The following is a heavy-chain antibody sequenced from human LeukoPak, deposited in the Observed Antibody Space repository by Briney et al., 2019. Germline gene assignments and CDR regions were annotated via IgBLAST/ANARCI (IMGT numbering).Heavy chain of an antibody. D-gene: IGHD2-21*01. CDR2: NPNSGNT. CDR3: ARVAGNCGGDCYRLVY. Sequence: NPNSGNTGYAQKFQGRVTMTRNTSISTAYMELSSLRSEDTAVYYCARVAGNCGGDCYRLVYWGQGTLVTVAS. J-gene: IGHJ4*02. V-gene: IGHV1-8*01.